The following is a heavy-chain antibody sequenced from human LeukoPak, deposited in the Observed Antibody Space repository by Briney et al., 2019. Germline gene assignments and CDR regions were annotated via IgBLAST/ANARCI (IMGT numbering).Heavy chain of an antibody. D-gene: IGHD3-22*01. V-gene: IGHV4-30-4*01. CDR2: IYYSGSA. CDR3: ARPYYYDSRIDP. J-gene: IGHJ5*02. CDR1: GGSVSSGDYY. Sequence: SQTLSVTCTVSGGSVSSGDYYWSWIRRPPGKGLEWVGYIYYSGSAYYNPSLRSRVTISVDMSKNQFSLKLSSVTAADTAVYYCARPYYYDSRIDPWGQGTLVTVSS.